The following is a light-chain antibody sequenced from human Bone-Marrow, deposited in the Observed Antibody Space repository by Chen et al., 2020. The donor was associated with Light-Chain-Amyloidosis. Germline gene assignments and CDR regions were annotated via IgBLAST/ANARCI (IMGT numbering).Light chain of an antibody. V-gene: IGLV2-14*01. Sequence: QSALTQPASVSGSPGQSITISCTGTSSDVGGDNHVSWYQQHPDKAPKLMIYEVTNRPSWVPVRFSGSTSDDTASLTISGLQAEDEADYFCSSYTITNTLVFGSGTSVTVL. CDR1: SSDVGGDNH. CDR3: SSYTITNTLV. J-gene: IGLJ1*01. CDR2: EVT.